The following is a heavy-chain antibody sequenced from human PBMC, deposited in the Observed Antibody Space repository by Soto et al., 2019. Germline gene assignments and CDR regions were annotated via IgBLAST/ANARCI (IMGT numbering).Heavy chain of an antibody. J-gene: IGHJ5*02. CDR2: IHHTGGT. CDR3: AKSIIRFLEWSSPFDP. D-gene: IGHD3-3*01. Sequence: PSETLSLTCAVSGYSITSGYYWGWIRQPPGKGLEWMGTIHHTGGTYYNPSLKSRVSMSIDTSKNQFSLRLSSVTAADTAVHYCAKSIIRFLEWSSPFDPWGQGTLVTVSS. CDR1: GYSITSGYY. V-gene: IGHV4-38-2*01.